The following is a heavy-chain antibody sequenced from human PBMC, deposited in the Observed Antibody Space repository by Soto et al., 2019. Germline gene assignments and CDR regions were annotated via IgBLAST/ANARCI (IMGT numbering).Heavy chain of an antibody. J-gene: IGHJ6*02. CDR3: ARGGYYDNSWGKLSHYGLDV. D-gene: IGHD3-16*01. CDR2: ISAYNGNT. CDR1: GYTFTSYG. V-gene: IGHV1-18*01. Sequence: ASVKVSCKASGYTFTSYGISWVRQAPGQGLEWMGWISAYNGNTIYAQKLQGRVTMTTDTSTRTVYMELRGLKSDDTAVYYCARGGYYDNSWGKLSHYGLDVWGQGTSVTVSS.